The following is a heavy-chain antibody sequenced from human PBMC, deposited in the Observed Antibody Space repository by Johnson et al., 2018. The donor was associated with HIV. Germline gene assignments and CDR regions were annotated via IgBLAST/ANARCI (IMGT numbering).Heavy chain of an antibody. CDR2: ISYDGGNT. CDR1: GFTFSSYA. D-gene: IGHD6-19*01. J-gene: IGHJ3*02. Sequence: QMLLVESGGGVVQPGRSLRLSCAASGFTFSSYAMHWVRQAPGKGLAWVAVISYDGGNTYYADSVKGRFTISRDNSKNTLSLQMNSLRAEDTAVYYCARGRALAGTRAFDIWGQGTMVTVSS. CDR3: ARGRALAGTRAFDI. V-gene: IGHV3-30*04.